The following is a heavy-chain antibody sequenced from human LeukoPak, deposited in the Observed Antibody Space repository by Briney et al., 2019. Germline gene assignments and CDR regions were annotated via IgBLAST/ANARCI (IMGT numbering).Heavy chain of an antibody. CDR2: IYRGGST. D-gene: IGHD6-19*01. V-gene: IGHV3-53*01. J-gene: IGHJ4*02. Sequence: GGSLRLSCAASGVNVRSNYMSWVRQAPGRGLEWVSSIYRGGSTYYADSVKGRFTISRDDSKNTLYLKMDSLRADDTAVYYCARERYYSGAVADAYYFEHWGLGTLVTVSS. CDR3: ARERYYSGAVADAYYFEH. CDR1: GVNVRSNY.